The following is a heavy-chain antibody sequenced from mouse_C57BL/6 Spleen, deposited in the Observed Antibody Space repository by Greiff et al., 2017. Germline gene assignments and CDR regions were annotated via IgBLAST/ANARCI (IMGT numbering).Heavy chain of an antibody. CDR3: ARENDYSGGAMDY. V-gene: IGHV1-72*01. CDR1: GYTFTSYW. Sequence: QVQLKQPGAELVKPGASVKLSCKASGYTFTSYWMHWVKQRPGRGLEWIGRIDPNSGGTKYNEKFKSKATLTVDKPSSTAYMQLSSLTSEDSAVYYCARENDYSGGAMDYWGQGTSVTVSS. J-gene: IGHJ4*01. CDR2: IDPNSGGT. D-gene: IGHD2-4*01.